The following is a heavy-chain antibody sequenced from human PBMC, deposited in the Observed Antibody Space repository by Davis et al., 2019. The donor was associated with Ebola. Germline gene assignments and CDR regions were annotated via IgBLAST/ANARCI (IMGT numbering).Heavy chain of an antibody. J-gene: IGHJ4*02. CDR1: EFTFTNYG. D-gene: IGHD3-3*01. CDR3: ARVSYDFWSGFS. CDR2: ISAGGTAP. V-gene: IGHV3-23*01. Sequence: PGGSLRLSCVASEFTFTNYGVTWVRQAPGKGLEWVSSISAGGTAPYYAASVKGRFTISRDNSKNTLSLHMNSLRAEDTAVYFCARVSYDFWSGFSWGQGTLVTVSS.